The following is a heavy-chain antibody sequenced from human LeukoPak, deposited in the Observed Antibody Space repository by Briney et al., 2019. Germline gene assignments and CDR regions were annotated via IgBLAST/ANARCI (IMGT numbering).Heavy chain of an antibody. J-gene: IGHJ4*02. V-gene: IGHV4-38-2*01. D-gene: IGHD3-22*01. CDR1: GYSISSGYY. CDR2: IYHSGTT. Sequence: SETLSLTCAVSGYSISSGYYWGWIRQSPEKGLEWIGSIYHSGTTYYNTSLKSRVTISIDTSKNQFSLNLNSVTAADTAVYYCEWKYYYDSSGYFYVDQWGQGILVTVSS. CDR3: EWKYYYDSSGYFYVDQ.